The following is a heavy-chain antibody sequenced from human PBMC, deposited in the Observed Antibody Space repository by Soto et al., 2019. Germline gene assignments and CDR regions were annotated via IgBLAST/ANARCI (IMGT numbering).Heavy chain of an antibody. J-gene: IGHJ4*02. Sequence: ASVKVSCKASGYTFTSYGISWVRQATGQGPEWMGWMNPNSGDTHYAQTFQGRVTMTRNTSISTAYMELSSLRAEDTAVYYCARVIYDYGDYYFDYWGQGTLVTVSS. CDR3: ARVIYDYGDYYFDY. V-gene: IGHV1-8*02. CDR1: GYTFTSYG. D-gene: IGHD4-17*01. CDR2: MNPNSGDT.